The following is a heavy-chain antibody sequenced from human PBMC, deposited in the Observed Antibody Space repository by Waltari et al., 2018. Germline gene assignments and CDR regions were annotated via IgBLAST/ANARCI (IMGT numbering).Heavy chain of an antibody. CDR2: IIPIFGTA. V-gene: IGHV1-69*08. Sequence: QVQLVQSGAEVKKPGSSVKVSCKASGGTFSSYAISWVRQAPGQGLEWMGRIIPIFGTANYEQKFQGRVTITADKSTSTAYMELSSLRSEDTAVYYCARSTMIVVVTSYWYFDLWGRGTLVTVSS. CDR3: ARSTMIVVVTSYWYFDL. D-gene: IGHD3-22*01. CDR1: GGTFSSYA. J-gene: IGHJ2*01.